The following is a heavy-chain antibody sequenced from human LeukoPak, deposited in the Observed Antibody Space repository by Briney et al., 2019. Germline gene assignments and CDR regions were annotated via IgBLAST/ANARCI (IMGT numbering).Heavy chain of an antibody. J-gene: IGHJ4*02. D-gene: IGHD3-9*01. CDR3: ARGRHYDTLSGYLDH. CDR2: ISYDGDNK. Sequence: SGGSLRLSCATSGLTFSTYAIHWVRQAPGKGLDWVAVISYDGDNKYYADSVKGRFTISRDNSKNTLYLQMNSLRREDTAMYYCARGRHYDTLSGYLDHWGQGTLVTVSS. CDR1: GLTFSTYA. V-gene: IGHV3-30-3*01.